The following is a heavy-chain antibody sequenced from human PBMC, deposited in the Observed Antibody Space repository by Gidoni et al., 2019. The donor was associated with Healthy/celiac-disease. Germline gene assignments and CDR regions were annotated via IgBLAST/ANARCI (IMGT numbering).Heavy chain of an antibody. V-gene: IGHV4-59*08. Sequence: QVQLQESGPGLVKPSETLSLTCTVSGGSISSYYWSWIRQPPGKGLEWIGYIYYSGSTNYNPSLKSRVTISVDTSKNQFSLKLSSLTAADTAVYSCARQMVAYCGGDCSYFDYWGQGTLVTVSS. D-gene: IGHD2-21*02. CDR2: IYYSGST. J-gene: IGHJ4*02. CDR1: GGSISSYY. CDR3: ARQMVAYCGGDCSYFDY.